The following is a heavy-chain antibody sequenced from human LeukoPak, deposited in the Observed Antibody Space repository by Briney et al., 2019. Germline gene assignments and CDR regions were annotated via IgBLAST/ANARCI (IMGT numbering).Heavy chain of an antibody. Sequence: ASVKVSCKASGYTFTGYYMHWVRQAPGQGLEWMGWINPNSGGTNYAQKFQGRVTMTRDTSISTAYMELSRLRSDDTAVYYCATAGALTGTFRYYTDVWGKGTTVTVSS. V-gene: IGHV1-2*02. CDR3: ATAGALTGTFRYYTDV. D-gene: IGHD1-20*01. J-gene: IGHJ6*03. CDR2: INPNSGGT. CDR1: GYTFTGYY.